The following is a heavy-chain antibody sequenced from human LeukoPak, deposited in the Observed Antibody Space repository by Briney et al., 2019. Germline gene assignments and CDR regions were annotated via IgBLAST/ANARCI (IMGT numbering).Heavy chain of an antibody. J-gene: IGHJ4*02. CDR3: ARRLAYYDSSGYYYYFDY. CDR2: IYPGDSDT. D-gene: IGHD3-22*01. V-gene: IGHV5-51*01. Sequence: GESLKISCEGSGYSFTSYWIGWVRQMPGKGLEWMGIIYPGDSDTRYSPSFQGQVTISADKSISTAYLQWSSLKASDTAMYYCARRLAYYDSSGYYYYFDYWGQGTLVTVSS. CDR1: GYSFTSYW.